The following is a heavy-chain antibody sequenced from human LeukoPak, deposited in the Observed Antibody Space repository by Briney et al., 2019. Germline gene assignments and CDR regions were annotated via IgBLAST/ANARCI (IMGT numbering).Heavy chain of an antibody. J-gene: IGHJ4*02. CDR1: GGSFSGYY. CDR3: ARGRNSSGYLIDY. V-gene: IGHV4-34*01. Sequence: SETLSLTCAVYGGSFSGYYWSWIRQPPGKGLEWIGEINHSGSTNYNPSLKSRVTISVDTSKNQLSLKLSSVTAADTAVYYCARGRNSSGYLIDYWGQGTLVTVSS. D-gene: IGHD6-19*01. CDR2: INHSGST.